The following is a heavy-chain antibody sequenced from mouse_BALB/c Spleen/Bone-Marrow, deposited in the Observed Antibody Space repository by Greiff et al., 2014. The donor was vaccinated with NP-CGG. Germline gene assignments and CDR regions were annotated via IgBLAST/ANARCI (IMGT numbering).Heavy chain of an antibody. CDR1: GYTFTSHY. V-gene: IGHV1S81*02. Sequence: QVQLQQSGAELVKPGTSVKLSCKASGYTFTSHYIYWVKQRPGQDLKWIGEINPNNGGTNFNEKFKSKATLTVDKSSSTAYMQLSSLTSEDSAVYYCTRLSLLRGYFDYWGQGTTLTVSS. CDR3: TRLSLLRGYFDY. J-gene: IGHJ2*01. CDR2: INPNNGGT. D-gene: IGHD1-2*01.